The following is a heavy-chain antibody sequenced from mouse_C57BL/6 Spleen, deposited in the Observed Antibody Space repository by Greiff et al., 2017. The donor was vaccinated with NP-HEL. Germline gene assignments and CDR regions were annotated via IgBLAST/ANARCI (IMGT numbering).Heavy chain of an antibody. CDR1: GYTFTGYW. CDR3: ARGGIYYYGSSHFDY. J-gene: IGHJ2*01. V-gene: IGHV1-9*01. Sequence: VQLQQSGAELMKPGASVKLSCKATGYTFTGYWIEWVKQRPGHGLEWIGEILPGSGSTNYNEKFKGKATFTADTSSNTAYMQRSSLTTEDSAIYYCARGGIYYYGSSHFDYWGQGTTLTVSS. D-gene: IGHD1-1*01. CDR2: ILPGSGST.